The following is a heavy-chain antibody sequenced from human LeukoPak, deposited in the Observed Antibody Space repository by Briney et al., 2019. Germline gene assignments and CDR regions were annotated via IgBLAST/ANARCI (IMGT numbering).Heavy chain of an antibody. CDR2: ISGSGGST. CDR3: AREDNYDSSGSPKEGFDY. J-gene: IGHJ4*02. Sequence: GGSLRPSCAASGFTFSSYAMSWVRQAPGKGLEWVSAISGSGGSTYYADSVKGRFTISRDNSKNTLYLQMNSLRAEDTAVYYCAREDNYDSSGSPKEGFDYWGQGTLVTVSS. CDR1: GFTFSSYA. D-gene: IGHD3-22*01. V-gene: IGHV3-23*01.